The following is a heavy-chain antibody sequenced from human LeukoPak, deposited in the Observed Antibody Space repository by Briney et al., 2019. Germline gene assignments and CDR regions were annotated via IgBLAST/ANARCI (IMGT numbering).Heavy chain of an antibody. V-gene: IGHV3-30*02. CDR2: MRYDGSNK. CDR3: AKVAAAQAYYMDV. D-gene: IGHD2-15*01. Sequence: TGGSLRLSCAASGFTFSDYAMHWVRQAPGKGLEWVAFMRYDGSNKYYSDSVKGRFTISRDNFKNTLYLQMKSLRAEDTAVYYCAKVAAAQAYYMDVWGKGTTVSVSS. CDR1: GFTFSDYA. J-gene: IGHJ6*03.